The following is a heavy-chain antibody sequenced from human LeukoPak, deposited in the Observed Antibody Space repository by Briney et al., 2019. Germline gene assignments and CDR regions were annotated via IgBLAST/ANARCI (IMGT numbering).Heavy chain of an antibody. Sequence: GGSLRLSCAASGFTFSSYAMHWVRQAPGKGLEWVAVISYDGSTKYYADSVKGRFTISRDTSKNTLYLQMSSLRAEDTAMYYCARVYCSGGSCYGPFDYWGQGTLVTVSS. CDR1: GFTFSSYA. CDR3: ARVYCSGGSCYGPFDY. J-gene: IGHJ4*02. V-gene: IGHV3-30*04. CDR2: ISYDGSTK. D-gene: IGHD2-15*01.